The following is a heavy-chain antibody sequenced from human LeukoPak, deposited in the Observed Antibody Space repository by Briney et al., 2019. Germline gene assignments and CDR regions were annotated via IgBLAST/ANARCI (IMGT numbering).Heavy chain of an antibody. J-gene: IGHJ3*02. Sequence: SETLSLTCTVSGYSISSGYYWGWIRQPPGKGLEWIGSIYHSGSTYYNPSLKSRVTISVDKSKNQFSLKLSSVTAADTAVYYCARDGKRAFDIWGQGTMVTVSS. CDR2: IYHSGST. CDR1: GYSISSGYY. V-gene: IGHV4-38-2*02. D-gene: IGHD1-26*01. CDR3: ARDGKRAFDI.